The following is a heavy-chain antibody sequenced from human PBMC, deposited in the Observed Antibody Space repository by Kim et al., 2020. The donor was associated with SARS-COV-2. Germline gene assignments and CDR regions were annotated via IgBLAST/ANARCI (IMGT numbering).Heavy chain of an antibody. V-gene: IGHV6-1*01. CDR3: ARSVDTTSSYWYFDV. D-gene: IGHD6-6*01. CDR2: TYYRSKWYN. CDR1: GDSFSTYSSA. Sequence: SQTLSLTCAISGDSFSTYSSAWNWIRQSPSRGLEWLGRTYYRSKWYNDYAVSVKSRITINPDTSRNQFSLQLSSATPEDTAVYYCARSVDTTSSYWYFDVWGRGTLVTVSS. J-gene: IGHJ2*01.